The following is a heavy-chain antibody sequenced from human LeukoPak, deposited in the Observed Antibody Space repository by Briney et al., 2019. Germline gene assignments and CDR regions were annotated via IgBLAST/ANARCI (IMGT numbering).Heavy chain of an antibody. CDR3: ARESSRDGWPFDY. CDR2: ISYDGSNK. Sequence: GRSLRLSCAASGFTFSSYAMHWVRQAPGKGLEWVAVISYDGSNKYYADSVKGRFTISRDNSKNTLSLQMNSLRAEDTAVYYCARESSRDGWPFDYWGQGTLVTVSS. J-gene: IGHJ4*02. CDR1: GFTFSSYA. V-gene: IGHV3-30*14. D-gene: IGHD5-24*01.